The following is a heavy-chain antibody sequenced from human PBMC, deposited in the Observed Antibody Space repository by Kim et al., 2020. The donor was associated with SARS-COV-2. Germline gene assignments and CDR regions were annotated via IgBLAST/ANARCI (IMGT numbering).Heavy chain of an antibody. D-gene: IGHD6-6*01. CDR3: AKTSSTFKFPT. J-gene: IGHJ4*02. Sequence: YYADAVKCRLTSSRDTSKNTLFLQMSSLRADDTAIYYCAKTSSTFKFPTWGQGTLVIVSS. V-gene: IGHV3-23*01.